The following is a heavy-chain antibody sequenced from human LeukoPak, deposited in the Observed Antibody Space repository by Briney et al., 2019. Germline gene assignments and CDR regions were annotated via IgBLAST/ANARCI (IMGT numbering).Heavy chain of an antibody. J-gene: IGHJ6*02. CDR1: GGSISSSSYY. CDR3: ARQASSWYYYYGMDV. V-gene: IGHV4-39*01. CDR2: IYYSGST. D-gene: IGHD6-13*01. Sequence: SETLSLTCTVSGGSISSSSYYWGWIRQPPGKGLEWIASIYYSGSTYYNPSLKSRVTISVDTSKNQFSLKLSSVTAADTAVYYCARQASSWYYYYGMDVWGQGTTVTVSS.